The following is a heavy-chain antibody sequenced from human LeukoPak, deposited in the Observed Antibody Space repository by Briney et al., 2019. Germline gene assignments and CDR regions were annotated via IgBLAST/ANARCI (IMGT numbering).Heavy chain of an antibody. CDR3: AREGATPNNWFDP. D-gene: IGHD5-12*01. J-gene: IGHJ5*02. CDR1: GFTFSNYA. CDR2: TSHNEGNK. Sequence: PGRSLRLSCAASGFTFSNYAVHWVRQAPGKGLEWVAATSHNEGNKYYADSVKGRFTISRDNSKNTLYLEVNSLRAEDTAVYYCAREGATPNNWFDPWGQGTLVTVSS. V-gene: IGHV3-30-3*01.